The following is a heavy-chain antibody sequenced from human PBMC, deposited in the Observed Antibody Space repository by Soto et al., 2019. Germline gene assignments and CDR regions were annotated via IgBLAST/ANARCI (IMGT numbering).Heavy chain of an antibody. CDR2: IWYDGSNK. CDR1: GFTFSSYG. D-gene: IGHD5-12*01. J-gene: IGHJ6*02. CDR3: ASVAYSAYDAEWYYGTEV. Sequence: GGSLRLSCAASGFTFSSYGMHWVRQAPGEGLEWVAVIWYDGSNKYYADSVKGRFTISRDNSKNTLYLQMNSLRAEDTAVYYCASVAYSAYDAEWYYGTEVWGQGTTVTVAS. V-gene: IGHV3-33*01.